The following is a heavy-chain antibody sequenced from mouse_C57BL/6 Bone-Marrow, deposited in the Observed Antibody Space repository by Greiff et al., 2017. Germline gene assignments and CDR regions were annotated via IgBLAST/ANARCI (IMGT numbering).Heavy chain of an antibody. Sequence: VKLVESGPGLVKPSQSLFLTCSITGFPITSGYYWIWIRQSPGKPLEWMGYITHSGETFYNPSLPSPISITRETSKNQFFLQLNSVTTEDTARYYCAGDLYDGYEVFAYWGQGTLVTVSA. CDR2: ITHSGET. D-gene: IGHD2-3*01. V-gene: IGHV12-3*01. CDR3: AGDLYDGYEVFAY. CDR1: GFPITSGYY. J-gene: IGHJ3*01.